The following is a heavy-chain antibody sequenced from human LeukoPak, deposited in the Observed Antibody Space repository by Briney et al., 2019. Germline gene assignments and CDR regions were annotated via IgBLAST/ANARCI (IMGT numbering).Heavy chain of an antibody. J-gene: IGHJ5*02. D-gene: IGHD3-10*01. CDR1: GYSISSGYY. CDR2: IYHSGST. CDR3: ARHPMVRGVIIKFDP. Sequence: KPSETLSLTCAVSGYSISSGYYWGWIRQPPGKGLEWNGSIYHSGSTYYNPSLKSRVTISVDTSKNQFSLKLSSVTAADTAVYYCARHPMVRGVIIKFDPWGQGTLVTVSS. V-gene: IGHV4-38-2*01.